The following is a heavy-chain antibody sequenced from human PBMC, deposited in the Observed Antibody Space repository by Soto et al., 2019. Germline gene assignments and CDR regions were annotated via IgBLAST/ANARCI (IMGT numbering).Heavy chain of an antibody. D-gene: IGHD2-2*01. Sequence: NPSETLSLTCTVSGGSISSGGYYWSWIRQHPGKGLEWIGYIYYSGSTYYNPSLKSRVTISVDTSKNQFSLKLSSVTAADTAVYYCARHRDPSVPGAFDIWGQGTMVTVSS. J-gene: IGHJ3*02. CDR1: GGSISSGGYY. V-gene: IGHV4-31*03. CDR2: IYYSGST. CDR3: ARHRDPSVPGAFDI.